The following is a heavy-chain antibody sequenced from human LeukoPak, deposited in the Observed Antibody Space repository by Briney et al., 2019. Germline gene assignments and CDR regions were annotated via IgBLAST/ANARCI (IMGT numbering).Heavy chain of an antibody. CDR2: IYYSGST. D-gene: IGHD1-7*01. CDR3: ARGSLETGTRPFDY. Sequence: SETLSLTCTVSGGSISSYYWSWIRQPPGKGLEWIGYIYYSGSTNYNPSLKSRVTISVDTSKNQFSLKLSSVTAADTAVYYCARGSLETGTRPFDYWGQGTLVTVSP. J-gene: IGHJ4*02. CDR1: GGSISSYY. V-gene: IGHV4-59*01.